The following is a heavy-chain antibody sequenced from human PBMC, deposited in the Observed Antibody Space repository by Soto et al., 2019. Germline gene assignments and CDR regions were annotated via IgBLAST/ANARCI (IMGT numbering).Heavy chain of an antibody. CDR1: GFTFSSYA. J-gene: IGHJ4*02. Sequence: EVQLLESGGGLVQPGGSLRLSCAASGFTFSSYAMSWVRQAPGKGLEWVSAISGSAGSTYYADSGKGRLTISRDNSKNSLYLQMNGLRAEDTAVYYCAKDKYASGSYYNSVTDYWGQGTLVTVSS. D-gene: IGHD3-10*01. V-gene: IGHV3-23*01. CDR2: ISGSAGST. CDR3: AKDKYASGSYYNSVTDY.